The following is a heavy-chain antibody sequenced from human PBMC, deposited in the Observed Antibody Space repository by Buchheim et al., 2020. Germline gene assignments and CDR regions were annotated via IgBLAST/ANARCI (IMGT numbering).Heavy chain of an antibody. CDR3: ARTVGDYDFERPLYYYYMDV. D-gene: IGHD5-12*01. J-gene: IGHJ6*03. V-gene: IGHV4-61*01. Sequence: QVQLQESGPGLVKPSETLSLTCSVSGGSVSRGSYYWSWIRQPPGKGLEWIGYIYYSGNNKYNPSLKSRVTISVDKSKNQFSLKLSSVTAADTAVYYCARTVGDYDFERPLYYYYMDVWGKGT. CDR2: IYYSGNN. CDR1: GGSVSRGSYY.